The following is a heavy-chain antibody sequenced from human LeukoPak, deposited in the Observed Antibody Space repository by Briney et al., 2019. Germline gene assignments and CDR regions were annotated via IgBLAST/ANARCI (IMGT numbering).Heavy chain of an antibody. V-gene: IGHV4-59*01. CDR3: ARPSRDGYRYTFDY. Sequence: PSETLSLTCTVSGGSIRSYYWSWIRQPPGKGLEWIGYIYNSGSTNYSPSLKSRGTISVDTPKNQFSLKLSSVTAADTAVYYCARPSRDGYRYTFDYWGQGILVTVSS. J-gene: IGHJ4*02. CDR1: GGSIRSYY. D-gene: IGHD5-24*01. CDR2: IYNSGST.